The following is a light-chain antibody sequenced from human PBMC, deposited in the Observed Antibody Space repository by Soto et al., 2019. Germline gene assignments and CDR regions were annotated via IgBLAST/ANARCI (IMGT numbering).Light chain of an antibody. CDR3: QQYYVWNT. CDR2: DAS. Sequence: EIVMTQSPATLSVSPGERAIFSCRASQSVDSKLAWYQQKLGQAPRLLIYDASTRATGTPARFSGSGSGTEFTLTISSLQSEDFAIYYCQQYYVWNTFGGGTKVEIK. J-gene: IGKJ4*01. CDR1: QSVDSK. V-gene: IGKV3D-15*01.